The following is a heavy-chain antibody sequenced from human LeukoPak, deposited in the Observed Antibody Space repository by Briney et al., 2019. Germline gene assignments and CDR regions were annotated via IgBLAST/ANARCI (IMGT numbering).Heavy chain of an antibody. D-gene: IGHD5-18*01. Sequence: VESLKISCKDSGYSFTSYWIGWVRQMPGKGLEWMGIIYPGDSDTRYSPSFQGQVTISADKSINTAYLQWSSLKASDTAIYYCARRGEAMAPFDYWGQGTLVTAPS. J-gene: IGHJ4*02. CDR1: GYSFTSYW. V-gene: IGHV5-51*01. CDR2: IYPGDSDT. CDR3: ARRGEAMAPFDY.